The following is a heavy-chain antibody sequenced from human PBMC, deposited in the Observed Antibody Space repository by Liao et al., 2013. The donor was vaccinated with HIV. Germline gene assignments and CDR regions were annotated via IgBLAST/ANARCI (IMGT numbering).Heavy chain of an antibody. CDR3: ARAPSYILSMDV. V-gene: IGHV4-61*02. CDR2: MYTSGST. D-gene: IGHD3-3*02. CDR1: GGSISSGSYY. J-gene: IGHJ6*03. Sequence: QVQLQESGPGLVKPSQTLSLTCIVSGGSISSGSYYWSWIRQPAGKGLEWIGRMYTSGSTYYNPSLKSRVTISVDTSKNQFSLKLSSVTAADTAVYYCARAPSYILSMDVWGKGTTVTVSS.